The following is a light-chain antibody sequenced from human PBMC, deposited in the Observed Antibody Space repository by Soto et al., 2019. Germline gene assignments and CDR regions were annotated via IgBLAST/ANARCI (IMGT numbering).Light chain of an antibody. V-gene: IGKV1-5*03. CDR2: EVS. J-gene: IGKJ1*01. CDR3: QQYNSYPRT. CDR1: ESFSRW. Sequence: DIQMTHSPSTLSPSVGNRITLSCRASESFSRWLAWYQQKPGKAPKLLISEVSTLDSGVPSRFSGSGSGTEFTLTISSLQPDDFATYYCQQYNSYPRTFGQGTK.